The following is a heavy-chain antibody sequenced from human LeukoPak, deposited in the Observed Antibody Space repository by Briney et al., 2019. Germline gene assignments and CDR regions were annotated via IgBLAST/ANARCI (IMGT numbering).Heavy chain of an antibody. Sequence: GGSLRLSCAGSGFTFSTYAMSWVRQAPGKGLEWVSSINSNGGRTYYADSVKGRFTISRDNAKNSLYLQMNSLRAEDTAFYYCAREGIQLWSSDYWGQGTLVTVSS. CDR3: AREGIQLWSSDY. V-gene: IGHV3-23*01. D-gene: IGHD5-18*01. CDR2: INSNGGRT. CDR1: GFTFSTYA. J-gene: IGHJ4*02.